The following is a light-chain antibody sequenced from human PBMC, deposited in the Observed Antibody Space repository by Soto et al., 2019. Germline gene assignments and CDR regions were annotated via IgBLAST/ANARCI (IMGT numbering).Light chain of an antibody. J-gene: IGKJ5*01. CDR1: QSVSSSY. CDR2: GAS. Sequence: IVLTQSPGTLSFSPCEIATLSCSSSQSVSSSYLAWYQQKPGQAPRLLIYGASSRATGIPDRFSGSGSGTDFTLTISRLEPEDFAVYYCQQYGSFPITFGQGTRLEIK. V-gene: IGKV3-20*01. CDR3: QQYGSFPIT.